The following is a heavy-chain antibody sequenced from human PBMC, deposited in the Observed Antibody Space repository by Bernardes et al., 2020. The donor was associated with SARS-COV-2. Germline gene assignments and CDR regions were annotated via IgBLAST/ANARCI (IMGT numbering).Heavy chain of an antibody. D-gene: IGHD1-26*01. V-gene: IGHV3-30*18. CDR2: TTYDGSNK. Sequence: GEDLRRSCAGSGFTFSSYVMHWVGPAPGKGLEWGAVTTYDGSNKYYAHSVKGRFTISRDNSKNTLYLQMNSLRAEDTAVYYCAKDHSWSYSFYFDYWGQGTLVTVSS. CDR3: AKDHSWSYSFYFDY. CDR1: GFTFSSYV. J-gene: IGHJ4*02.